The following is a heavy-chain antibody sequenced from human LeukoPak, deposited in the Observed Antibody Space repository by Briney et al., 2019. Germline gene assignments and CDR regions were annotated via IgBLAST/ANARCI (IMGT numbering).Heavy chain of an antibody. CDR1: GFTFSSYA. J-gene: IGHJ5*02. CDR2: ISGSGGST. D-gene: IGHD3-10*01. CDR3: AKDIPITMVRGVITEMFWFDP. Sequence: RSGGSLRLSCAASGFTFSSYAMSWVRQAPGKGLEWVSAISGSGGSTYYADSVKGRFTISRDNSKNTLYLQMNSLRAEDTAVYYCAKDIPITMVRGVITEMFWFDPWGQGTLVTVSS. V-gene: IGHV3-23*01.